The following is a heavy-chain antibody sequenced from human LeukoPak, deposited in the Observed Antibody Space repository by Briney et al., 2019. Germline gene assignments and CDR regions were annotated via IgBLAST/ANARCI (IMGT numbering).Heavy chain of an antibody. D-gene: IGHD3-3*01. J-gene: IGHJ4*02. V-gene: IGHV3-11*01. CDR1: GFTFSDFY. Sequence: GGSLRLSCAASGFTFSDFYMSWIRQAPGKGLEWVSYISSFGTAIYYADSVKGRFTISRDNAKKLLFLQMSSLRAEDTAVYYCASYRFLEWTDELDWGQGTLVTVSS. CDR3: ASYRFLEWTDELD. CDR2: ISSFGTAI.